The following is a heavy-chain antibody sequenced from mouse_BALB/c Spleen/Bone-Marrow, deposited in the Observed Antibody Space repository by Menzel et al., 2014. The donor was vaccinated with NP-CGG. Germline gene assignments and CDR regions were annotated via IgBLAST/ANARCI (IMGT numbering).Heavy chain of an antibody. Sequence: VKLMESGPGLVAPSQSLSITCTVSGFSLTNYGVHWVRQPPGKGLEWLGVIWAGGSTNYNSALMSRLSISKDNSKSQVSLKMISLQTDDTAMYYCARVTSSAVGAMDYWGQGTSVTVSS. D-gene: IGHD3-2*02. V-gene: IGHV2-9*02. CDR3: ARVTSSAVGAMDY. CDR1: GFSLTNYG. CDR2: IWAGGST. J-gene: IGHJ4*01.